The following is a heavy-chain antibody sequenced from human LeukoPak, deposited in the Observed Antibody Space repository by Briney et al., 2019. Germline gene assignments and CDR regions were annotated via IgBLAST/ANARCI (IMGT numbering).Heavy chain of an antibody. CDR1: GYTFTDYY. CDR3: ARELPRWYFDY. V-gene: IGHV1-2*02. J-gene: IGHJ4*02. Sequence: ASVKVSCKASGYTFTDYYMHWVRQAPGQGLEWMGWINPNSGGTNYAQKFQGRVTMTRDTSTSTAYMELSRLRSDDTAVYYCARELPRWYFDYWGQGTLVTVSS. D-gene: IGHD2-15*01. CDR2: INPNSGGT.